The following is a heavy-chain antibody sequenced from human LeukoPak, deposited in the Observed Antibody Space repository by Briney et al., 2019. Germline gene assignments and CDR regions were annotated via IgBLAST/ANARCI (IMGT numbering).Heavy chain of an antibody. D-gene: IGHD3-3*01. J-gene: IGHJ4*02. Sequence: GGSLRLSCAASGFTVSSNYMSWVRQAPGKGLEWVSVIYSGGSTYYADSVKGRFTISRDNSKNTLYLQMNSLRAEDTAVYYCARDRDHDFWSGPDYWGQGTLVTVSS. CDR2: IYSGGST. CDR3: ARDRDHDFWSGPDY. V-gene: IGHV3-53*01. CDR1: GFTVSSNY.